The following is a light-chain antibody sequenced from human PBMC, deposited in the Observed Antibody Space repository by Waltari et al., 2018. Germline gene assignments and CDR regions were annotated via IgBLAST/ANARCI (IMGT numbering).Light chain of an antibody. Sequence: QSALTQPAPVAGSPGPSSTISRTGTSSDVWTYNLCSCYQQHPGKAPKLLIYEGSKRPSGVSNRLSASKSGNTASLTISGLQAEDEADYYCCSYVGRTTYVVFGGGTKLTVL. J-gene: IGLJ2*01. V-gene: IGLV2-23*01. CDR2: EGS. CDR3: CSYVGRTTYVV. CDR1: SSDVWTYNL.